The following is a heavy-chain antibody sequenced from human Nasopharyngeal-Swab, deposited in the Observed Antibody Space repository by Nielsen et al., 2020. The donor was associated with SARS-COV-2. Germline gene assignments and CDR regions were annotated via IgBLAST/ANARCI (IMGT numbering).Heavy chain of an antibody. CDR2: IYYSGST. V-gene: IGHV4-59*01. J-gene: IGHJ6*03. Sequence: RQAPGKGLEWIGYIYYSGSTKYNPSLKSRVTIPVDTSKNQFSLKLSSVTAADTAVYYCARGYCSGGSCYRYYYYYMDVWGKGTTVTVSS. CDR3: ARGYCSGGSCYRYYYYYMDV. D-gene: IGHD2-15*01.